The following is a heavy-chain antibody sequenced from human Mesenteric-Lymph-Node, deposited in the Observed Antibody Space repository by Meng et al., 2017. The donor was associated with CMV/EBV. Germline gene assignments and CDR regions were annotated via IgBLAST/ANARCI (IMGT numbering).Heavy chain of an antibody. J-gene: IGHJ4*02. CDR2: VHHSGTT. CDR1: GDSISNSTYY. CDR3: ARRGNYDSDYSEY. D-gene: IGHD3-22*01. V-gene: IGHV4-39*01. Sequence: KLQESGPGLWRPSETLSLSCIVSGDSISNSTYYWTWIRQPPGKGLEWIGSVHHSGTTYYNPSLKGRLTISVDTSANLFSLRLTTVTAADTATYYCARRGNYDSDYSEYWGQGTLVTVSS.